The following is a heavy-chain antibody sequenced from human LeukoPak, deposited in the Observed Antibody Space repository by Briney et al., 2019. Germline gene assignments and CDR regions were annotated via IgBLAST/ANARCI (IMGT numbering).Heavy chain of an antibody. V-gene: IGHV6-1*01. Sequence: SQTLSLTCAISGDSVSSNVAAWNWIRQSPSRGLEWLGRTYYRSKWYNDYAESMKSRITINADTSKNQFSLHLNSVTPEDTAVYYCASDSGSGDDHIDYWGQGTLVTVSS. CDR2: TYYRSKWYN. CDR1: GDSVSSNVAA. CDR3: ASDSGSGDDHIDY. D-gene: IGHD5-12*01. J-gene: IGHJ4*02.